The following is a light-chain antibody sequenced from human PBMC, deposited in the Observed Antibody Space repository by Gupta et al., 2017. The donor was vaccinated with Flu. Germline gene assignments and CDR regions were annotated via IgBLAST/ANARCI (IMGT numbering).Light chain of an antibody. CDR3: QQDNNYPWT. CDR1: QNIDSW. V-gene: IGKV1-5*03. J-gene: IGKJ1*01. Sequence: PSTVSASLGATVTITCRASQNIDSWLGWYQQRPGKAPRLLISKASNLESGVPSRFSGSGSGTEFTLAISSLQPDDLATYYCQQDNNYPWTFGQGTKV. CDR2: KAS.